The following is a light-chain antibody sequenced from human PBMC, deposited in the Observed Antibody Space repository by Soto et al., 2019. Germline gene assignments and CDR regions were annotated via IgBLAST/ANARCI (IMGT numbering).Light chain of an antibody. J-gene: IGKJ2*01. CDR1: QSVSSY. V-gene: IGKV3-11*01. CDR3: QQRSNWPPET. CDR2: DAS. Sequence: EIVLTQSPATLSLSPGERATLSCRASQSVSSYLAWYQQKPGQAPRLLIYDASNRATGVPARFSGSGSGTDFTLTISSREHEDFAVYYCQQRSNWPPETFGQGTKLEIK.